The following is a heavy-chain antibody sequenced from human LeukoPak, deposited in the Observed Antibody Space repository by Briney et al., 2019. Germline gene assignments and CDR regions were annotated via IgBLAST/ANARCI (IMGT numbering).Heavy chain of an antibody. CDR1: GFTFSIAW. V-gene: IGHV3-15*01. CDR3: TTVGSAWNFDY. CDR2: IKSKRDGGSM. Sequence: NPGGSLRLSCAASGFTFSIAWMTWVRQAPGKGLECVGRIKSKRDGGSMDYAAPVKGRFTISRDDSKDMLYLQMNSLKIEDAAVYYCTTVGSAWNFDYWGQRTLVTVSS. D-gene: IGHD6-25*01. J-gene: IGHJ4*02.